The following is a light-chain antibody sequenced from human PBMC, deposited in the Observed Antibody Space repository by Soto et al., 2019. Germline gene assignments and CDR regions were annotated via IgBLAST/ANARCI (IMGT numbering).Light chain of an antibody. J-gene: IGKJ4*01. CDR1: QSISSW. Sequence: DIQMTQSPSTLSASVGDRVTITCRASQSISSWLAWYQQKPGKAPKLLIYKTSNLESGVPSRFSGRGTGKEFSPTISSLQPDDFATYYCQQYKSFSLTFGGGTRVEVK. CDR2: KTS. V-gene: IGKV1-5*03. CDR3: QQYKSFSLT.